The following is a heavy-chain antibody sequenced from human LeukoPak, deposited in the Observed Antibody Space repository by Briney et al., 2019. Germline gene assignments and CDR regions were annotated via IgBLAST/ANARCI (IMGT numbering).Heavy chain of an antibody. CDR3: ATTPTMVRAPWFDP. Sequence: PGGSLRLSCAASGFTFSSYSMNWVRQAPGKGLEWVSSISSSSSYIYYADSVKGRSTISRDNSKNTLYLQMNSLRAEDTAVYYCATTPTMVRAPWFDPWGQGTLVTVSS. CDR1: GFTFSSYS. D-gene: IGHD3-10*01. V-gene: IGHV3-21*04. J-gene: IGHJ5*02. CDR2: ISSSSSYI.